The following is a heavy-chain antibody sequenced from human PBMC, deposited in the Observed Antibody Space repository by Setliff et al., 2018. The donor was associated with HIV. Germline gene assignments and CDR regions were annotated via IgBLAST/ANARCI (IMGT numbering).Heavy chain of an antibody. D-gene: IGHD6-13*01. CDR3: ARAGYNSRPYYFDY. CDR2: IYYSGST. CDR1: DASISSHY. Sequence: SETLSLTCTVSDASISSHYWSWIRQPPGKGLEWIAYIYYSGSTSYNPSLKSRVTVSIDTSKNQFSLKLNSVTAADTAVYYCARAGYNSRPYYFDYWVQGTLVTSPQ. J-gene: IGHJ4*02. V-gene: IGHV4-59*11.